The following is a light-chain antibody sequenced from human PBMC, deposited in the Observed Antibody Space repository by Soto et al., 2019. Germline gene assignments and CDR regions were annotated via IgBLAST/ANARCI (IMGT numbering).Light chain of an antibody. V-gene: IGKV1-13*02. CDR3: QHFNSYPQLT. Sequence: AIQLTQSPSSLSASVGDGVTLTCRASQGISSALAWYQQKPGSPPKLLIYDVSSLESGVPSRFSCAGSGTDFTLTISSLQPEDFATYYCQHFNSYPQLTFGGGTKVEI. CDR1: QGISSA. J-gene: IGKJ4*01. CDR2: DVS.